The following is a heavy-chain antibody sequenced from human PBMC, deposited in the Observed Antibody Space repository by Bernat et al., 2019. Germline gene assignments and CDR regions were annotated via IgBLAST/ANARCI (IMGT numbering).Heavy chain of an antibody. CDR1: GFTFSSYG. V-gene: IGHV3-30*18. D-gene: IGHD4-11*01. Sequence: QVQLVESGGGVVQPGRSPRLSCAASGFTFSSYGMHWVRQAPGKGLEWVAVISYDGSNKYYADSVKGRFTISRDNSKNTLYLQMNSLRAEDTAVYYCAKALRLGYSNYEASYYFDYWGQGTLVTVSS. CDR3: AKALRLGYSNYEASYYFDY. CDR2: ISYDGSNK. J-gene: IGHJ4*02.